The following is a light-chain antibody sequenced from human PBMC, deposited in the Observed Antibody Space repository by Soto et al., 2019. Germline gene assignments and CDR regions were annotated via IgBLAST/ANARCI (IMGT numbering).Light chain of an antibody. CDR3: QQYNRWRT. V-gene: IGKV3-15*01. J-gene: IGKJ1*01. Sequence: EVVLTQSPATLSLSPGQRATLSCRASQSVSRNLAWFQQKPGQAPRLLIYDASTRATGIPARFSGSGSGTEFTLTIRRLQSEDFAVYYCQQYNRWRTFGHGTKVEIK. CDR2: DAS. CDR1: QSVSRN.